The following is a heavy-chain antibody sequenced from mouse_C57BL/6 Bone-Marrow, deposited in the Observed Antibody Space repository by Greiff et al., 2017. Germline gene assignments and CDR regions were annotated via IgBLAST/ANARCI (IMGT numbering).Heavy chain of an antibody. D-gene: IGHD1-1*01. Sequence: QVQLQQPGAELVRPGTSVKLSCKASGYTFTSYWMHWVKQRPGQGLEWIGVIDPSDSYTNYNQKFKGKATLTVDTSSSTAYMQLSSLTSEDSAVYYCARTSITTVVDPDYWGQGTTLTVSS. CDR3: ARTSITTVVDPDY. CDR2: IDPSDSYT. CDR1: GYTFTSYW. V-gene: IGHV1-59*01. J-gene: IGHJ2*01.